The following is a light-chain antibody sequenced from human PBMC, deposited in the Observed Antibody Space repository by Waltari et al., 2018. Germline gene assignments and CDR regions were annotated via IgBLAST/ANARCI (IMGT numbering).Light chain of an antibody. J-gene: IGKJ5*01. CDR3: QQRSNWPPPIT. Sequence: EIVLTQSPATLSLSPGETATLSCRASHSVSNYLAWYQQKPGQAPRLLIYDASNRATGIPARFSGSGSGTDFTLTIGSLEPEDFAVYYCQQRSNWPPPITFGRGTRLEIK. CDR1: HSVSNY. V-gene: IGKV3-11*01. CDR2: DAS.